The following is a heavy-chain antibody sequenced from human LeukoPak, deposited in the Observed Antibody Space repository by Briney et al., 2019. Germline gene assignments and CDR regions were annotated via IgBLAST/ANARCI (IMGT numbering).Heavy chain of an antibody. Sequence: ASVKVSCKASGYTFTSYDINWVRQATGQGLEWMGWMNPNSGNTGYAQKFRGRVTMTRNTSISTAYMELSSLRSEDTAMYYCARVQSRIAAAGTRWFDPWGQGTLVTVSS. V-gene: IGHV1-8*01. CDR2: MNPNSGNT. J-gene: IGHJ5*02. CDR3: ARVQSRIAAAGTRWFDP. CDR1: GYTFTSYD. D-gene: IGHD6-13*01.